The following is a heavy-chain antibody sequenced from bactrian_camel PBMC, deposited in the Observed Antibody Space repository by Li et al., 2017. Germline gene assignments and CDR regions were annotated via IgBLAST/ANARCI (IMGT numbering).Heavy chain of an antibody. CDR1: GFTFSSYY. Sequence: VESGGGSVQAGGSLRLSCAASGFTFSSYYMSWVRQAPGKGLEWVSSISSDRTNIYYADSVKGRFTISGDNAKNTVYLQMNSLKSEDTALYYCTTDPYCSGGYCLFYSYWGQGTQVTVS. D-gene: IGHD2*01. J-gene: IGHJ4*01. V-gene: IGHV3-2*01. CDR3: TTDPYCSGGYCLFYSY. CDR2: ISSDRTNI.